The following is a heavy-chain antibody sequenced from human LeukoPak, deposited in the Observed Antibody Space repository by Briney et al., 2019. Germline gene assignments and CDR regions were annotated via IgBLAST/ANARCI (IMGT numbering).Heavy chain of an antibody. V-gene: IGHV3-23*01. J-gene: IGHJ4*02. CDR2: ISGSGGST. Sequence: PGGSLRLSCAASGFTFSSYAMSWVRQAPGKGLEWVSAISGSGGSTYYAGSVKGRFTISRDNSKNTLYLQMNSLRAEDTAVYYCAKDPMMAPIYYFDYWGQGTLVTVSS. D-gene: IGHD5-24*01. CDR3: AKDPMMAPIYYFDY. CDR1: GFTFSSYA.